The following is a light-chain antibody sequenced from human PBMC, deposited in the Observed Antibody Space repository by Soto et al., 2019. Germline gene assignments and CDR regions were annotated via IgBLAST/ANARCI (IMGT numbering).Light chain of an antibody. V-gene: IGKV3-11*01. CDR1: QSFSSY. CDR3: QQRSNWPPVIT. J-gene: IGKJ5*01. Sequence: EIVLTQSPATLSLSPGERATLSCRASQSFSSYLARYQQKPGQAPRLLIYDASKRATGIPARFSGRGSGTDFTLTISSLEPEDFAVYDCQQRSNWPPVITFGQGTRLEIK. CDR2: DAS.